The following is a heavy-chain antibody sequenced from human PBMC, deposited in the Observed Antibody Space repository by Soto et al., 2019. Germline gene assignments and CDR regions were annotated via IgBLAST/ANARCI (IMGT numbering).Heavy chain of an antibody. D-gene: IGHD6-19*01. V-gene: IGHV3-33*01. Sequence: QVQLVESGGGVVQPGRSLRLSCAASGFTFSSYGMHWVRQAQGKGLEWVAVIWYDGSNKYYADSVKGRFTISRDNSKNTLYLQMNSLRAEDTAVYYCAREIGSSGWYVGYGMDVWGQGTTVTVSS. J-gene: IGHJ6*02. CDR2: IWYDGSNK. CDR1: GFTFSSYG. CDR3: AREIGSSGWYVGYGMDV.